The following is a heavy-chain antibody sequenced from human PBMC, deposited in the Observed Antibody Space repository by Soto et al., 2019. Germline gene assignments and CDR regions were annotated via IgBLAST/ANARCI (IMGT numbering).Heavy chain of an antibody. V-gene: IGHV4-39*01. CDR1: GGSISSSSYY. J-gene: IGHJ5*02. Sequence: QLQLQESGPGLVKPSETLSLTCTVSGGSISSSSYYWGWIRQPPGKGLEWIGSIYYSGSTYYNPSRKSRVTISGEPSKTRFCLKRSAVTAADTAVYYCGGQGIEVPWYNRFDPWGQGTPVTVSS. CDR3: GGQGIEVPWYNRFDP. CDR2: IYYSGST.